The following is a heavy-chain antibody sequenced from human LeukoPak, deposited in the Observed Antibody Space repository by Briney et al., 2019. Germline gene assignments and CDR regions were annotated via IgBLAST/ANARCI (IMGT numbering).Heavy chain of an antibody. V-gene: IGHV5-51*01. D-gene: IGHD3-3*01. CDR2: IYPGDSDT. Sequence: GESLKISCKGSGYSFTSYWIGWVRQMPGKGLEWMGIIYPGDSDTRYSPSFQGQVTISADKSISTAYLQWSSLKASDTAMYYCARQASDFWSGYYSTQSIAFDYWGQGTLVTVSS. CDR3: ARQASDFWSGYYSTQSIAFDY. CDR1: GYSFTSYW. J-gene: IGHJ4*02.